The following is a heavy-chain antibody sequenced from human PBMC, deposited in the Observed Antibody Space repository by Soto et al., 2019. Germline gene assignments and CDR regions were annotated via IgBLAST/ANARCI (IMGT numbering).Heavy chain of an antibody. CDR3: ARGPGYGGRTFDY. CDR2: IKQDGSEK. J-gene: IGHJ4*02. Sequence: PGGSLRLSCAASGFTFSHYWMSWVRQAPGKGLEWVANIKQDGSEKYYVDSVKGRFTISRDNAKSSLYLQMNTLRAEDTAVYSCARGPGYGGRTFDYCGQGALVTVSS. CDR1: GFTFSHYW. V-gene: IGHV3-7*03. D-gene: IGHD2-15*01.